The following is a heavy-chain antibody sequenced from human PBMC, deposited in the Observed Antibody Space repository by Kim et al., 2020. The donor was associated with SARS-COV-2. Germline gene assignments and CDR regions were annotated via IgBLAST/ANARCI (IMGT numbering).Heavy chain of an antibody. Sequence: GGSLRLSCGASGFTFINFALHWVRQAPDKGLEWVASISHDGSNKNYVDSVKGRFTISRDNSKASLSLQMHNLRPEDTALYYCAREPAYDPLVGYSVPPGTTTFDVWGPGTMVTVSS. CDR3: AREPAYDPLVGYSVPPGTTTFDV. V-gene: IGHV3-30*04. CDR1: GFTFINFA. D-gene: IGHD3-9*01. CDR2: ISHDGSNK. J-gene: IGHJ3*01.